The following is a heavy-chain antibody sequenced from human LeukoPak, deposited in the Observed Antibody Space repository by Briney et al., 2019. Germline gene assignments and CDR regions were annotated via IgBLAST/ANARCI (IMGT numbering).Heavy chain of an antibody. CDR2: ISGDGGST. CDR1: GFTFDDYA. V-gene: IGHV3-43*02. CDR3: AKDSAGTGDLFDY. D-gene: IGHD7-27*01. Sequence: GGSLRLSCPASGFTFDDYAMHWVRQAPGKGLEWVSLISGDGGSTYYADSVKCRFTISRDNSKNSLYLQMNSLRTEDTALYYCAKDSAGTGDLFDYWGQGTLVTVSS. J-gene: IGHJ4*02.